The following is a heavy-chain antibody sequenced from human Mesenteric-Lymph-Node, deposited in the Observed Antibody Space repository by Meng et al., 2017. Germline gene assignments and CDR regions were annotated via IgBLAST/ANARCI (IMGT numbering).Heavy chain of an antibody. CDR3: TRDRFFSA. J-gene: IGHJ5*02. D-gene: IGHD3-3*01. V-gene: IGHV3-74*03. CDR2: ISDDGSST. CDR1: GFTFSNYW. Sequence: VRVVGVGGGLVQHGGSLRLSCADSGFTFSNYWMCWVRQAQGKGLVWVSRISDDGSSTTYADSVKGRFTISRDNAKNTLSLQMNSLRVEDTAVYYCTRDRFFSAWGQGTLVTVSS.